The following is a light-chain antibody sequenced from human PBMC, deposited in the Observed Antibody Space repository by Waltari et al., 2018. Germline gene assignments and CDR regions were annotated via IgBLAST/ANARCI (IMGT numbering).Light chain of an antibody. V-gene: IGKV3-11*01. CDR2: DAS. J-gene: IGKJ2*01. CDR3: QQRSVWPPT. Sequence: EIVLTQSPATLSLSHGEGATLSCRVSQSVGRSLAWIQQKPGQAPRLVIYDASFRATGIPARFSGSGSGTDFTLTISSLEAEDFAIYYCQQRSVWPPTFGRGTKLEIK. CDR1: QSVGRS.